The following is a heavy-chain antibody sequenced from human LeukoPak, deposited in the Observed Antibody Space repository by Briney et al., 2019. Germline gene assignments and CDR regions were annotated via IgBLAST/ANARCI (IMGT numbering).Heavy chain of an antibody. CDR3: ASGWGYFDS. Sequence: SETLSLTCTVSGGSVSSYYLSWIRQPPGKGLEWIGYIYYSGSTNYSPSLKSRVTISVDTSKNQFSLKLSSVTAADTAVYYCASGWGYFDSWGQGTLVTVSS. D-gene: IGHD7-27*01. CDR1: GGSVSSYY. CDR2: IYYSGST. V-gene: IGHV4-59*08. J-gene: IGHJ4*02.